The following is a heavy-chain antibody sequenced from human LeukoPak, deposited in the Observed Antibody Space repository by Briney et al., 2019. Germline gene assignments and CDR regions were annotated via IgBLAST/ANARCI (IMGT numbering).Heavy chain of an antibody. CDR2: IRGSRR. CDR1: GFPFTIYA. Sequence: GGSLRLSCAASGFPFTIYAMSWVRQAPGKGLEGVSSIRGSRRYYADIVKGRFTISRDTSKNTMDLHMNRLRAEDTAIYYCAKYRGSGDSYDSWGQGTLVTVSS. V-gene: IGHV3-23*01. CDR3: AKYRGSGDSYDS. D-gene: IGHD3-10*01. J-gene: IGHJ4*02.